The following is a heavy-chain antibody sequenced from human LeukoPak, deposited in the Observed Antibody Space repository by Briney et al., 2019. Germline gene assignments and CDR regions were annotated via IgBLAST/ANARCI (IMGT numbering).Heavy chain of an antibody. CDR2: IQTDGSEE. Sequence: GGSLRLSCTASGFIFRHYGMHWVRQAPGKGLEWVGFIQTDGSEEFYADSVRGRFSISIDNSENTVSLQMNSLRTEDTAVYYCAKDQVTHWGQGTLVTVSS. CDR3: AKDQVTH. J-gene: IGHJ4*02. V-gene: IGHV3-30*02. CDR1: GFIFRHYG.